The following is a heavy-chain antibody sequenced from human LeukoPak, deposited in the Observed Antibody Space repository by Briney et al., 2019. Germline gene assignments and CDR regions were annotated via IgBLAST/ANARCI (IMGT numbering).Heavy chain of an antibody. D-gene: IGHD3-22*01. Sequence: ASVKVSCKASGYTFTSYGISWVRQAPGQGLEWMGWISAYNGNTNYARKLQGRVTMTTDTSTSTAYMELRSLRSDDTAVYYCARDRRYYYDSSGYTDYWGQGTLVTVSS. CDR3: ARDRRYYYDSSGYTDY. J-gene: IGHJ4*02. CDR2: ISAYNGNT. V-gene: IGHV1-18*01. CDR1: GYTFTSYG.